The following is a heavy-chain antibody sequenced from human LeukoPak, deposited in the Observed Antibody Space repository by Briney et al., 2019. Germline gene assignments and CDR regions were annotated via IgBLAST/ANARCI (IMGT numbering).Heavy chain of an antibody. CDR2: MNSNSGNT. CDR3: ARGPPNWGMVGY. V-gene: IGHV1-8*01. Sequence: ASVKVSCKASGYTFTSYDINWVRQATGQGLEWMGWMNSNSGNTGYAQKFQGRVTMTRNTSISTAYMELSSLRSEDTAMYYCARGPPNWGMVGYWGQGTLVTVSS. J-gene: IGHJ4*02. CDR1: GYTFTSYD. D-gene: IGHD7-27*01.